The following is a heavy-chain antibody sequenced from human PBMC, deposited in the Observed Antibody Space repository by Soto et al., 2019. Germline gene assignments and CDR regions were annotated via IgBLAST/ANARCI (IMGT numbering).Heavy chain of an antibody. J-gene: IGHJ5*02. Sequence: KSSETLSLTCSVSGGSISSGDNYWSWTRQLPGKGLEWIGYIYYSRSTYYNPSLKSRVVISMDTSENQFSLKLSSVTAADTAVYYCARERGSAYAYKWIDPWGQGTLVTVSS. D-gene: IGHD3-3*01. V-gene: IGHV4-31*03. CDR2: IYYSRST. CDR3: ARERGSAYAYKWIDP. CDR1: GGSISSGDNY.